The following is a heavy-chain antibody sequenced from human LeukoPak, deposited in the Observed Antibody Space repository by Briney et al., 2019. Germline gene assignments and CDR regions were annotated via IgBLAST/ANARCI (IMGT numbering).Heavy chain of an antibody. Sequence: GGSLRLSCAASGFTVSSNDMSWVRQAPGKGLECISVIYSGGSTDYADSVKGRLTISRDNAKNSLYLQMNSLRAEDTALYYCARGGENSGFDYWGQGTLVIVSS. CDR3: ARGGENSGFDY. V-gene: IGHV3-53*01. CDR2: IYSGGST. D-gene: IGHD6-19*01. CDR1: GFTVSSND. J-gene: IGHJ4*02.